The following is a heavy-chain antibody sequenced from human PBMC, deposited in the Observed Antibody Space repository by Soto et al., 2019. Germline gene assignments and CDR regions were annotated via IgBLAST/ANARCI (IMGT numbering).Heavy chain of an antibody. Sequence: QVQLQESRPGLVKPSQTLFLTCTVSGGSISSGDYYWRWLRQPPGKGLEWIGYIYYSGSTYYNPYLRSRVTISVDPSEDQVSLKLSSVTAADTAVYYCARVDRDDSSGYASDYCGQGTLVTVSS. V-gene: IGHV4-30-4*01. CDR3: ARVDRDDSSGYASDY. J-gene: IGHJ4*02. CDR2: IYYSGST. D-gene: IGHD3-22*01. CDR1: GGSISSGDYY.